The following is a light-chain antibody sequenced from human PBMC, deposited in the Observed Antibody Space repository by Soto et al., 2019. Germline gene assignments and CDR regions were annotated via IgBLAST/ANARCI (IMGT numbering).Light chain of an antibody. Sequence: QSVLTQPRSVSGSPGQSVTISCTGTSSDVGGYNYVSWYQQHPGKAPKLMIYDVSKRPSGVPDRFSGSKSGNTASLTISGLQAEDEADYYCCSYAGSYTFVFGGGTKLTDL. CDR1: SSDVGGYNY. V-gene: IGLV2-11*01. J-gene: IGLJ2*01. CDR3: CSYAGSYTFV. CDR2: DVS.